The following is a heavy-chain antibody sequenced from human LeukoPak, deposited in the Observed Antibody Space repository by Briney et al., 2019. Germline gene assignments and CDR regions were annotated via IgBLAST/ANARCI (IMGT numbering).Heavy chain of an antibody. V-gene: IGHV3-23*01. Sequence: GGSLRLSCAASGFTFSNYGMGWVRQTPGKWLEWLSSVSGSGANTYYADSVKGRFTISRDNSRDRIYLQMNSLRTDDTAVYYCARLQPLVIPAAKLGFDYWGQGTLVTVSS. J-gene: IGHJ4*02. CDR3: ARLQPLVIPAAKLGFDY. CDR1: GFTFSNYG. D-gene: IGHD2-2*01. CDR2: VSGSGANT.